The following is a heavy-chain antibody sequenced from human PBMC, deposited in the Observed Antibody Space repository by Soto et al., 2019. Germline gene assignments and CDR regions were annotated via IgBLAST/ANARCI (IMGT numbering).Heavy chain of an antibody. CDR3: ARALAVADDYYYYGMDV. CDR2: INAGNGNT. D-gene: IGHD6-19*01. V-gene: IGHV1-3*01. J-gene: IGHJ6*02. CDR1: GYTFTSYA. Sequence: QVQLVQSGAEVKKPGASVKVSCKASGYTFTSYAMHWVRQAPGQMLEWMGWINAGNGNTKYSQKFQGIVTITRDTSARTAYMELSSLRSEDTAVYYCARALAVADDYYYYGMDVWGQGPTVTVSS.